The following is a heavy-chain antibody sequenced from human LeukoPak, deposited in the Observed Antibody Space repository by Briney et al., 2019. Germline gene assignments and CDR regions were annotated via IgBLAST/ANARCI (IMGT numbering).Heavy chain of an antibody. CDR1: GFTFSIYA. J-gene: IGHJ4*02. Sequence: GGSLRLSCSASGFTFSIYAMHWVRQAPGKGLEYGSAISSNGGSTYYADSVKGRFTISRDNSKNTLYLQMSSLRAEDTAVYYCVKDDSYYYDSGSYPQWGQGTLVTVSS. D-gene: IGHD3-22*01. CDR3: VKDDSYYYDSGSYPQ. CDR2: ISSNGGST. V-gene: IGHV3-64D*09.